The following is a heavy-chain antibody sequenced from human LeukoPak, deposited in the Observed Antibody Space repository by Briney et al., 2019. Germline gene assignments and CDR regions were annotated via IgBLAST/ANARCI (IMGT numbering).Heavy chain of an antibody. V-gene: IGHV3-21*01. CDR3: ARDQLTMVRGVHYH. CDR2: ISSSSSYI. D-gene: IGHD3-10*01. J-gene: IGHJ5*02. Sequence: GGSLRLSCAASGFTFSSYVMHWVRQAPGKGLEWVSSISSSSSYIYYADSVKGRFTISRDNAKNSLYLQMNSLRAEDTAVYYCARDQLTMVRGVHYHWGQGTLVTVSS. CDR1: GFTFSSYV.